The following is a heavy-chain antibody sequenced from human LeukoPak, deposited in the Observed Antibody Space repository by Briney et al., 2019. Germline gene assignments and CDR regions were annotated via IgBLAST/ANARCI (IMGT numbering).Heavy chain of an antibody. V-gene: IGHV1-3*01. CDR3: ASPTISKNLDFDY. CDR2: INAGNGNT. Sequence: ASVKVSCKASGGTFSSYAISWVRQAPGQGLEWMGWINAGNGNTKYSQKFQGRVTITRDTSASTAYMELSSLRSEDTAVYYCASPTISKNLDFDYWGQGTLVTVSS. D-gene: IGHD3-9*01. J-gene: IGHJ4*02. CDR1: GGTFSSYA.